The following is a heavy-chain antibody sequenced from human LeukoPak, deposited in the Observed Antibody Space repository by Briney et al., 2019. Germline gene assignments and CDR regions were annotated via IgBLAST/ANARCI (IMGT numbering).Heavy chain of an antibody. Sequence: SETLSLTCTVSGGSISSYYWSWIRQPPGKGLEWIGYMYYSGSTNYNPSLKSRVTMSVDTSKNQLTLRLSSVTAAATAAYYSARAADYYINGGYHYVRAFDIWGQGTMVTVSS. CDR3: ARAADYYINGGYHYVRAFDI. CDR1: GGSISSYY. CDR2: MYYSGST. D-gene: IGHD3-22*01. J-gene: IGHJ3*02. V-gene: IGHV4-59*12.